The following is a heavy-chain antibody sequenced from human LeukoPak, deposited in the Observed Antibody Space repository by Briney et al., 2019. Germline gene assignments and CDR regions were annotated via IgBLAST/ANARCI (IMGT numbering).Heavy chain of an antibody. CDR1: GFTFSSYA. CDR3: ARDPSLRVTLDY. V-gene: IGHV3-23*01. Sequence: GSLRLSCAASGFTFSSYAMSWVRQTPGKGLEWVSAISSGGGNTYYADSVKGRFTISRDDSKNMLFLQMNSLRADDTAVYYCARDPSLRVTLDYWGQGTLVTVSS. J-gene: IGHJ4*02. D-gene: IGHD5/OR15-5a*01. CDR2: ISSGGGNT.